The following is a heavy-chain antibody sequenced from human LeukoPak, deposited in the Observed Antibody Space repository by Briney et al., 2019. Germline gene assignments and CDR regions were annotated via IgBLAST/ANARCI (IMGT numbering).Heavy chain of an antibody. CDR2: IYYSGST. Sequence: PSETLSLTCTVSGGSISSGGYYWSWIRQHPGKGLEWIGYIYYSGSTYYNPSLKSRVTISVDTSKNQFSLKLSSVTAADTAVYYCASYDYGDNRYAFDIWGQGTMVTVSS. V-gene: IGHV4-31*03. D-gene: IGHD4-17*01. CDR3: ASYDYGDNRYAFDI. CDR1: GGSISSGGYY. J-gene: IGHJ3*02.